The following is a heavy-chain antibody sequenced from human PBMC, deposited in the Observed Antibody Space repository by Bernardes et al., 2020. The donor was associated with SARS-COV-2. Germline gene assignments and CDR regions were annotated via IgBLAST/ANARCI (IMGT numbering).Heavy chain of an antibody. CDR2: IGTGGTVT. J-gene: IGHJ4*02. V-gene: IGHV3-23*01. CDR3: SKGSGGWYGWGDY. Sequence: GGSLRLSRAASGFTFNNYAMSWVRQAPGEGLEWVSAIGTGGTVTYYADSVKGRFTISRDNSKNTLYLQMNGLRAEDTAVYYCSKGSGGWYGWGDYWGQGTLVTVSS. CDR1: GFTFNNYA. D-gene: IGHD6-19*01.